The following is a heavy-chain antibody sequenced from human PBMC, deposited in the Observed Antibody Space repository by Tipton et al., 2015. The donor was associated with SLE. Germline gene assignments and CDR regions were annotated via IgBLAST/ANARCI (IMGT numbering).Heavy chain of an antibody. CDR1: GGSFSCYY. D-gene: IGHD6-6*01. V-gene: IGHV4-34*09. CDR2: INHSGST. J-gene: IGHJ4*02. Sequence: TLSLTCAVYGGSFSCYYWSWIRQPPGKGLEWIGEINHSGSTNYNPSLKRRVTISVDTSKNQFSLKLSSVTAADTAVYYCARGPGFLYSSSRYFDYWGQGTLVTVSS. CDR3: ARGPGFLYSSSRYFDY.